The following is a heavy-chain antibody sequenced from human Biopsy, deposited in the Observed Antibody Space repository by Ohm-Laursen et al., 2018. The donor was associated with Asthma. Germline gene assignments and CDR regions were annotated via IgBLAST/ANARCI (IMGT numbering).Heavy chain of an antibody. D-gene: IGHD6-13*01. V-gene: IGHV4-39*01. CDR3: VRGSSSWHHGPFHYYYGLDV. CDR2: IYYSGTT. CDR1: SGSGGYMRSGNYY. J-gene: IGHJ6*02. Sequence: SETLSLTCSLSSGSGGYMRSGNYYWGWIRQPPGKGLEWIGSIYYSGTTYYNPSLESRVTVSADTSKNQFSLKLTSVAAADTAVYYCVRGSSSWHHGPFHYYYGLDVWGQGTTAIVSS.